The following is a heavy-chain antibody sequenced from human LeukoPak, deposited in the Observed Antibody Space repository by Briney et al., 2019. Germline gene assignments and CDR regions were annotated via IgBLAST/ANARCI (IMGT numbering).Heavy chain of an antibody. J-gene: IGHJ4*02. Sequence: PSETLSLTCTVSGGSISSKNYYWSWIRQPPGKGLEWIGEINHSGSTNYNPSLKSRVTISVDTSKNQFSLKLSSVTAADTAVYYCARDSIAAAGTGSDYWGQGTLVTVSS. CDR3: ARDSIAAAGTGSDY. CDR1: GGSISSKNYY. D-gene: IGHD6-13*01. CDR2: INHSGST. V-gene: IGHV4-39*07.